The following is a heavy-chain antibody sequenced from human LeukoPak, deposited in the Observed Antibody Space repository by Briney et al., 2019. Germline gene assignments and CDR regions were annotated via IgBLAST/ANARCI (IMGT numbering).Heavy chain of an antibody. V-gene: IGHV4-59*08. D-gene: IGHD6-13*01. CDR2: IYHSGST. CDR1: GGSVNNYY. Sequence: SETLSLTCTVSGGSVNNYYWNWIRQPPGKGLEWIGHIYHSGSTHYSASLKSRVTISVDTSKNQFSLKLSSVTAADTAVYYCARLGQQLDLDYWGQGTLVTVSS. J-gene: IGHJ4*02. CDR3: ARLGQQLDLDY.